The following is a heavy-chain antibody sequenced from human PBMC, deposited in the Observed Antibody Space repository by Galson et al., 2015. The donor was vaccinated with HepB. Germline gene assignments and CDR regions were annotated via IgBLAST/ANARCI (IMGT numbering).Heavy chain of an antibody. CDR1: GFTFRRYA. V-gene: IGHV3-48*01. Sequence: SLRLSCAASGFTFRRYAMHWVRQAPGKGLERVSFIRKGGDIIFYADSVKGRFTISRDAAENSVSLLMNNVRADDSAVYYVARVAHRAFDIWGQGTLVTVSS. CDR2: IRKGGDII. CDR3: ARVAHRAFDI. J-gene: IGHJ3*02.